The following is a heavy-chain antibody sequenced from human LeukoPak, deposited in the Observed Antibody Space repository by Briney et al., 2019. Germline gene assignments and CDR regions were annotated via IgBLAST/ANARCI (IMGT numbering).Heavy chain of an antibody. CDR2: ISYIGST. Sequence: SETLSLTCTVSGGSISNYYWSWIRQPPGKGLEWIGYISYIGSTKYNPSLKSRVTISEDTSKKQFSLKLSSVTAAGAAVYYCAGYDFWSGYFNYWGQGTLVTVSS. CDR1: GGSISNYY. CDR3: AGYDFWSGYFNY. V-gene: IGHV4-59*08. D-gene: IGHD3-3*01. J-gene: IGHJ4*02.